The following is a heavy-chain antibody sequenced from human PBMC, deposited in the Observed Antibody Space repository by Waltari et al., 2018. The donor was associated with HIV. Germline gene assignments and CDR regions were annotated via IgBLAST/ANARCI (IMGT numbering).Heavy chain of an antibody. V-gene: IGHV3-15*01. CDR3: IHSKVIARDEY. CDR1: GLTFSDAW. J-gene: IGHJ4*02. D-gene: IGHD2-21*01. CDR2: IKSKTDGGTT. Sequence: EVQLVESGGGLVKPGGSLRLSCAASGLTFSDAWMSWVGQAPGKGLEWVGRIKSKTDGGTTDYAAPVKGRFTISRDDSKNTLYLQMNSLKSEDTAVYYCIHSKVIARDEYWGQGTLVTVSS.